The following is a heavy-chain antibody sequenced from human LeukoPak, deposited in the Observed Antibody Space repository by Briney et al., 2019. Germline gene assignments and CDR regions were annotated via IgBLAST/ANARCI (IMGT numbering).Heavy chain of an antibody. CDR2: IIPIFGTA. Sequence: SVKVSCKASGGTFSSYAISWVRQAPGQGLEWMGGIIPIFGTANYAQKFQGRVTITADKSTSTAYMELSRLSSEDTAVYYCAREDCSGGSCYPHYYGMDVWGKGTTVTVSS. D-gene: IGHD2-15*01. J-gene: IGHJ6*04. V-gene: IGHV1-69*06. CDR1: GGTFSSYA. CDR3: AREDCSGGSCYPHYYGMDV.